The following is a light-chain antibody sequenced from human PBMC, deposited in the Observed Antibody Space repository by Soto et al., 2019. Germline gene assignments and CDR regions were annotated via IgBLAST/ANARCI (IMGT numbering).Light chain of an antibody. Sequence: QSALTQPPSASGSPGQSVAISCTGTSNDVGAYNYVSWYQQHPGKAPKLMIYEVSKRPSGVPDRFSGSKSGNTASLTVSGLQAEDEANYYCSSYAGNNNFDVLFGGGTQLTVL. CDR1: SNDVGAYNY. J-gene: IGLJ2*01. CDR3: SSYAGNNNFDVL. CDR2: EVS. V-gene: IGLV2-8*01.